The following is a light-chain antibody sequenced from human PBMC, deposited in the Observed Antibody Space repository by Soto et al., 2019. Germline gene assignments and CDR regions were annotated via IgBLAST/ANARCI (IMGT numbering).Light chain of an antibody. CDR2: DAS. V-gene: IGKV1-5*01. Sequence: DIQMPQSPSTLSASVGDRVSITCRASQSISSWLAWYQQKPGKAPKLLIYDASSLESGVPSRFSGSGSGTEFTLTISSLRPDDFATYYCQQYNSYRTFGQGTKVDIK. J-gene: IGKJ1*01. CDR3: QQYNSYRT. CDR1: QSISSW.